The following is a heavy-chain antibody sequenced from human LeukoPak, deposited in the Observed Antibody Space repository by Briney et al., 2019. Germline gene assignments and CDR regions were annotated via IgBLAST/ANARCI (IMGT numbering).Heavy chain of an antibody. J-gene: IGHJ4*02. CDR1: GFTFSSYW. V-gene: IGHV3-7*01. D-gene: IGHD6-13*01. Sequence: GSLRLSCAASGFTFSSYWMSWVRQAPGKGLEWVANIKQDGSEKYYVDSVKGRFTISRDNAKNSLYLQMNSLRAEDTAVYCCARVTGIAAAADYWGQGTLVTVSS. CDR3: ARVTGIAAAADY. CDR2: IKQDGSEK.